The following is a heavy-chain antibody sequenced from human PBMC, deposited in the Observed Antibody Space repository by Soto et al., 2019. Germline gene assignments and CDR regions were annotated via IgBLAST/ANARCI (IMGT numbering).Heavy chain of an antibody. J-gene: IGHJ6*02. V-gene: IGHV3-23*01. D-gene: IGHD2-2*01. Sequence: EVQLLESGGGLVQPGGSLRLSCAASGFTFSSYAMSWVRQAPGKGLEWVSAISGSGGSTYYADSVKGRFTISRDNSQHPLYLQMNSLSAEDTAVYYCAKDMVPAATYYYYGMDVWGQGTTVTVSS. CDR1: GFTFSSYA. CDR3: AKDMVPAATYYYYGMDV. CDR2: ISGSGGST.